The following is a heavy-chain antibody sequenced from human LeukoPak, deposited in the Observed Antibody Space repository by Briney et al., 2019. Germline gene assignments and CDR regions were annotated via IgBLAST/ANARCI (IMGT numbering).Heavy chain of an antibody. D-gene: IGHD2-15*01. CDR1: GITFSRSW. CDR3: ARDRGGRTGLDD. J-gene: IGHJ4*02. V-gene: IGHV3-7*04. Sequence: GGSLRLSCAASGITFSRSWMSWVRQAPGKGLEWVAFIKEDGSEKYYVDSVKGRFTISRDNAVNSLYLQMNSLRAEDTAVYYCARDRGGRTGLDDWGQGTLVTVSS. CDR2: IKEDGSEK.